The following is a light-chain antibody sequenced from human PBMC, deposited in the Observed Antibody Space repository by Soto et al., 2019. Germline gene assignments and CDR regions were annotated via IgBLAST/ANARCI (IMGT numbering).Light chain of an antibody. V-gene: IGLV2-14*01. CDR1: SSDVGGYNY. CDR2: EVS. J-gene: IGLJ2*01. CDR3: SSYTSSSTHGV. Sequence: QSVLTQPASVSGSPGQSITIYCTGTSSDVGGYNYVSWYQQHPGKAPKLKIYEVSNRPSGVSNRFSGSKSGNTASLTISGLLAEDEADYYCSSYTSSSTHGVFGGGTKLTVL.